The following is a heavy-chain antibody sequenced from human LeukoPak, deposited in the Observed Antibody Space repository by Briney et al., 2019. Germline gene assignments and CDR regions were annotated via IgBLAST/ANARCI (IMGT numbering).Heavy chain of an antibody. V-gene: IGHV4-4*07. CDR1: GDSIRNYY. D-gene: IGHD5-18*01. Sequence: SETLSLTCTVSGDSIRNYYWSWVRQPAGKGLEWIGRIYSTGSTNYNPSLKSRVTMSVDTSKDQLSLKMTSVTAADTAVYYCARDEVHNYGFESYHYYVDVWGKGTTVTISS. CDR2: IYSTGST. J-gene: IGHJ6*03. CDR3: ARDEVHNYGFESYHYYVDV.